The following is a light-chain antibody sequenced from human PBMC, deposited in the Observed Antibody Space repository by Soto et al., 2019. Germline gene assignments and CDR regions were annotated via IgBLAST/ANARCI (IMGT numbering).Light chain of an antibody. CDR2: DTS. CDR1: QSVISTS. J-gene: IGKJ1*01. CDR3: QQYGASPRT. Sequence: IVLTQSPGTQSLSPGERATLSCRASQSVISTSLAWYQQKPGQAPSLLIYDTSTRATGIPDRFSGSGSGTDFTLTITRLEPEDFAVYYCQQYGASPRTFGQGTKVEIK. V-gene: IGKV3-20*01.